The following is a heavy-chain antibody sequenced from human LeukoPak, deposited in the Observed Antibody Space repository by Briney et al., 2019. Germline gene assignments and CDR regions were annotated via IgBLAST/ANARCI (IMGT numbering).Heavy chain of an antibody. D-gene: IGHD2-2*01. CDR2: IYPGDSDT. Sequence: GESLETSCKGPGYTFTSYWIGWVRQMPGKGLGWMGIIYPGDSDTRYSPSFQGQVTISADKSISTASLQWSSLKASDTAMYYCARLRAYCSSTSCYFYAFDIWGQGKMVTVSS. CDR3: ARLRAYCSSTSCYFYAFDI. V-gene: IGHV5-51*01. CDR1: GYTFTSYW. J-gene: IGHJ3*02.